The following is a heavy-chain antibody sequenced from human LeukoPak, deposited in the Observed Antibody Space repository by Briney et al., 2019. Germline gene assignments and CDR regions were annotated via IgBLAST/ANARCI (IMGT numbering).Heavy chain of an antibody. V-gene: IGHV2-5*02. CDR2: IYWDDDK. CDR3: AHAFCTNGVCSAPFDS. J-gene: IGHJ4*02. D-gene: IGHD2-8*01. Sequence: SGPTLVNPTQTLTLTCTFSGFSLSTSGVGVGWIRQPPGKALDWLALIYWDDDKRYSPSLSSRLTITKDTSKNQVVLTMTNMDPVDTATYYCAHAFCTNGVCSAPFDSWGQGTLVTVSS. CDR1: GFSLSTSGVG.